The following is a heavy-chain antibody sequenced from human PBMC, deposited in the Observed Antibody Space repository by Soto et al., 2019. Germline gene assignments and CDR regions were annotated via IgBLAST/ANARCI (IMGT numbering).Heavy chain of an antibody. D-gene: IGHD3-3*01. CDR2: IIPILGIA. Sequence: QVQLVQSGAEVKKPGSSVKVSCKASGGTFSSYTISWVRQAPGQGLEWMGRIIPILGIANYAQKFQGRVTITADKPSSTAYMALGSLRSEDTAVYYCARDPRGVFWSGTAEAFGIWGQGTMVTVSS. CDR1: GGTFSSYT. V-gene: IGHV1-69*08. CDR3: ARDPRGVFWSGTAEAFGI. J-gene: IGHJ3*02.